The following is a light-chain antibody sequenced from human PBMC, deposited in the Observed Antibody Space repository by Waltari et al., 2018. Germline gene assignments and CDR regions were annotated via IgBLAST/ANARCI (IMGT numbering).Light chain of an antibody. CDR1: QSISTW. V-gene: IGKV1-12*01. J-gene: IGKJ5*01. Sequence: DIQMTQSPSYVSASVGDRVTISCRATQSISTWLAWFQQKPGKAPKLLIYAASILQSGVPSSFSGSGSGTDFTLTISSLQTEDFATYYCQQANSFPLSFGQGTRVEI. CDR2: AAS. CDR3: QQANSFPLS.